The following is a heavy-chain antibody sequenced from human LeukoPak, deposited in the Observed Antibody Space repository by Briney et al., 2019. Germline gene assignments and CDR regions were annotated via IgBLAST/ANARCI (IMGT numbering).Heavy chain of an antibody. J-gene: IGHJ4*02. CDR1: GGSFSGYY. V-gene: IGHV4-34*01. Sequence: PSETLSLTCAVYGGSFSGYYWSWIRQPPGKGLEWIGEINHSGSTNYNPSLKSRVTISVDTSKNQFSLKLSSVTAADTAVYYCAREDYGDYIGYWGQGTLVTVPS. D-gene: IGHD4-17*01. CDR3: AREDYGDYIGY. CDR2: INHSGST.